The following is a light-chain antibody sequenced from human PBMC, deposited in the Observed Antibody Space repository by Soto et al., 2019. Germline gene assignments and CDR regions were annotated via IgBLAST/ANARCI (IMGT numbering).Light chain of an antibody. CDR3: QQYGSSPST. J-gene: IGKJ1*01. Sequence: EIVLTQSPGTLSLPPGERATLSCRASQSVSSTYLAWYQQKPGQAPRLLIYGASSRATGIPDRFSNGGSGTDFTLTISRLEPEDFAVYYCQQYGSSPSTFGQGTKVDIK. CDR1: QSVSSTY. CDR2: GAS. V-gene: IGKV3-20*01.